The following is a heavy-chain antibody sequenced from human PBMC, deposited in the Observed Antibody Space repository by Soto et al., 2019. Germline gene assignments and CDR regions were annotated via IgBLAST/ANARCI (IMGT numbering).Heavy chain of an antibody. CDR2: IYSGGST. V-gene: IGHV3-53*01. CDR3: ARLRDGYNWGDGYFDY. D-gene: IGHD5-12*01. Sequence: GGSLRLSCAASGFTVSSNYMSWVRQAPGKGLEWVSVIYSGGSTYYTDSVKGRFTISRDNSKNTLYLQMNSLRAEDTAVYYCARLRDGYNWGDGYFDYWGQGTLVTVSS. CDR1: GFTVSSNY. J-gene: IGHJ4*02.